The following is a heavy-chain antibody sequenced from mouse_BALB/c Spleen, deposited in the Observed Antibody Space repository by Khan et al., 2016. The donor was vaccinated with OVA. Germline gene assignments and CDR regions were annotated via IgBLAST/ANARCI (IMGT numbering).Heavy chain of an antibody. J-gene: IGHJ3*01. CDR2: IWSGGST. CDR3: ARNYDYDEGLAY. Sequence: QVQLKESGPGLVQPSQSLSITCTVSGFSLTTYGVHWVRQSPGKGLEWLGVIWSGGSTDYNAAFISRLSISKDSYKSQVFFKMNSLQVNDTAIYYCARNYDYDEGLAYWGQGTLVTVSA. D-gene: IGHD2-4*01. CDR1: GFSLTTYG. V-gene: IGHV2-2*02.